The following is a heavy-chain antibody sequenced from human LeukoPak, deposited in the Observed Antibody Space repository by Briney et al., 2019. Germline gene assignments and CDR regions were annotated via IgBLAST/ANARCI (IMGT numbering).Heavy chain of an antibody. CDR2: ISNSSSYI. CDR1: GFTFSSYS. J-gene: IGHJ4*02. D-gene: IGHD3-22*01. CDR3: ARGYYYDSSRQKRYFDY. V-gene: IGHV3-21*01. Sequence: GGSLRLSCAASGFTFSSYSRNWVRQAPGKGLEWVSSISNSSSYIYYADSVKGRFTISRDNAKNSLYLQMNSLRAEDTAVYYCARGYYYDSSRQKRYFDYWGQGTLVTVSS.